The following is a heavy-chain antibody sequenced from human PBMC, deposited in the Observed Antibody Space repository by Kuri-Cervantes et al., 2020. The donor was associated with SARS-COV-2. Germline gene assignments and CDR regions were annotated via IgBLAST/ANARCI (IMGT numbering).Heavy chain of an antibody. CDR1: GGSISSYY. V-gene: IGHV4-59*01. J-gene: IGHJ4*02. D-gene: IGHD5-18*01. Sequence: GSLRLSCTVSGGSISSYYWSWIRQPPGKGLEWIGYIYYSGSTNYNPSLKSRVTISVDTSKNQFSLKLSSVTAADTAVYYCARLRPPSRYSYEPYVDYWGQGTLVTVSS. CDR2: IYYSGST. CDR3: ARLRPPSRYSYEPYVDY.